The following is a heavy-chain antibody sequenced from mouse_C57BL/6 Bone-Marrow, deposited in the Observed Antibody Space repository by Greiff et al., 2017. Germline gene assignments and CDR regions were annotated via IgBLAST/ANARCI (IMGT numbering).Heavy chain of an antibody. V-gene: IGHV1-5*01. CDR2: IYPGNSDT. CDR1: GYTFTSYW. D-gene: IGHD2-4*01. CDR3: TRKDYDRKHWYAMDY. Sequence: EVKLQESGTVLARPGASVKMSCKTSGYTFTSYWMHWVKQRPGQGLEWIGAIYPGNSDTSYNQKFKGKAKLTAVTSASTAYMELSSLTTEDSAVYYCTRKDYDRKHWYAMDYWGQGTSVTVSS. J-gene: IGHJ4*01.